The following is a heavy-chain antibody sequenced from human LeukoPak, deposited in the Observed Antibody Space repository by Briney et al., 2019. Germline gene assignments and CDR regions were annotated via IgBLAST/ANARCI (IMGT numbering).Heavy chain of an antibody. CDR3: ARASAMARFDY. CDR1: GGSISSGGYS. V-gene: IGHV4-30-4*07. J-gene: IGHJ4*02. D-gene: IGHD5-18*01. Sequence: SETLSLTCAVSGGSISSGGYSWSWIRQPPGKGLEWIGYIYYSGSTYYNPSLKSRVTISVDTSKNQFSLKLSSVTAADTAVYYCARASAMARFDYWGQGTLVTVSS. CDR2: IYYSGST.